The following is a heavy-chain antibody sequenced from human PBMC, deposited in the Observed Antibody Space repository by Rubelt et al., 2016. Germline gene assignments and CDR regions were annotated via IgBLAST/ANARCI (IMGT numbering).Heavy chain of an antibody. CDR3: ARLGPGSTSHAFDI. Sequence: QVQLRQWGAGLLKPSETLSLTCAVYGGSFSGYYWTWIRQPPGKGLEWIGESNVRGSTNYNPSLKSRVTISVDTSKNQFSLKLSAVTAADTALYYCARLGPGSTSHAFDIWGQGTMVTVSS. V-gene: IGHV4-34*01. J-gene: IGHJ3*02. CDR2: SNVRGST. CDR1: GGSFSGYY. D-gene: IGHD3-10*01.